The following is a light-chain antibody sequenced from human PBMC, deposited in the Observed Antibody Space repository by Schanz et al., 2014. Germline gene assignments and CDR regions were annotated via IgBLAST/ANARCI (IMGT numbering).Light chain of an antibody. V-gene: IGLV2-14*01. Sequence: QSALTQPASVSGSPGQSITISCTGTSSDVGGYNYVSWYQQHPGKAPKLMIYDVTNRPSGVSTRFSGSKSGTSASLAISGLQSDDEAEDDCSTWDDILNGQGVFGGGTKLTV. CDR3: STWDDILNGQGV. CDR1: SSDVGGYNY. J-gene: IGLJ3*02. CDR2: DVT.